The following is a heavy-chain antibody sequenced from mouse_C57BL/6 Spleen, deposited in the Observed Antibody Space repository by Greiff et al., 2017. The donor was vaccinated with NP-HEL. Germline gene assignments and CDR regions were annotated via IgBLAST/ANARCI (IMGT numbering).Heavy chain of an antibody. Sequence: QVQLKESGAELVRPGASVTLSCKASGYTFTDYEMHWVKQTPVHGLEWIGAIDPETGGTAYNQKFKGKAILNADKSSSTAYMELRSLTSEDSAVYYCTSSPTGTRYYFDYWGQGTTLTVSS. CDR3: TSSPTGTRYYFDY. D-gene: IGHD4-1*02. CDR2: IDPETGGT. V-gene: IGHV1-15*01. J-gene: IGHJ2*01. CDR1: GYTFTDYE.